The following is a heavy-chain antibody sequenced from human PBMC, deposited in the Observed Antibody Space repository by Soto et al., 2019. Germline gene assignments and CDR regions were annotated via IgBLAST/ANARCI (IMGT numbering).Heavy chain of an antibody. J-gene: IGHJ4*02. D-gene: IGHD3-22*01. CDR3: ARYRRHPMDDSSGYYYERGVFDY. CDR1: GGSFSGYY. CDR2: INHSGST. V-gene: IGHV4-34*01. Sequence: SETLSLTCAVYGGSFSGYYWSWIRQPPGKGLEWIGEINHSGSTNYNPSLKSRVTISVDTSKNQFSLKLSSVTAADTAVYYCARYRRHPMDDSSGYYYERGVFDYWGQGTLVTVSS.